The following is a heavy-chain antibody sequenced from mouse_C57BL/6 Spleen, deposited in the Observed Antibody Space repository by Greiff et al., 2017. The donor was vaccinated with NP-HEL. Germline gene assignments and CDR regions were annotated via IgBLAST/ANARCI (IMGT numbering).Heavy chain of an antibody. V-gene: IGHV1-55*01. CDR1: GYTFTSYW. CDR3: ARGGTAQATLDY. CDR2: IYPGSGST. J-gene: IGHJ2*01. Sequence: QVQLQQPGAELVKPGASVKMSCKASGYTFTSYWITWVKQRPGQGLAWIGDIYPGSGSTNYNEKFKSKATLTVDTSSSTAYMQLSSLTSEDSAVYYCARGGTAQATLDYWGQGTTLTVSS. D-gene: IGHD3-2*02.